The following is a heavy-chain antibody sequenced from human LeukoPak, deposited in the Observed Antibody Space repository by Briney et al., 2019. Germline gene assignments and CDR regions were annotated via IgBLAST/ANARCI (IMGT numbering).Heavy chain of an antibody. Sequence: GGSLRLSCAASGFTFSSYSMNWVRQAPGKGLEWVSSISSNSSYIYYADSVKGRFTISRDNAKNSLYLQMNSLRAEDTAVYYCARDHYGGNSGYFDYWGQGTLVTVSS. D-gene: IGHD4-23*01. CDR3: ARDHYGGNSGYFDY. CDR1: GFTFSSYS. J-gene: IGHJ4*02. CDR2: ISSNSSYI. V-gene: IGHV3-21*01.